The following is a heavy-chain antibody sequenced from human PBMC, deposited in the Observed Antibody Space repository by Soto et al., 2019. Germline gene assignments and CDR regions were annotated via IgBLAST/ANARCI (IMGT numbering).Heavy chain of an antibody. D-gene: IGHD2-2*02. J-gene: IGHJ6*02. CDR2: INPNSGGT. Sequence: ASVKVSCKASAYTFTGYYMHWVRQAPGQGLEWMGWINPNSGGTNYAQKFQGRVTMTRDTSISTAYMELSRLRSDDTAVYYCARGYCSSTSCYNSPYYYYGMDVWGQGTTVTVSS. CDR3: ARGYCSSTSCYNSPYYYYGMDV. CDR1: AYTFTGYY. V-gene: IGHV1-2*02.